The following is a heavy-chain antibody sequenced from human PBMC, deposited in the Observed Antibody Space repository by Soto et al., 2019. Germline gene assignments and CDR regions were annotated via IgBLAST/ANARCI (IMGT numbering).Heavy chain of an antibody. CDR2: ISYYVSNK. V-gene: IGHV3-30*18. CDR1: GFTLSSYG. Sequence: PGGSLILSCSASGFTLSSYGMHWVRPAPCKRLEWLSFISYYVSNKYYSDSVKGRFTISRDNSKNTLYLQMNSLRAEDTAVYYCAKEGGFPPNYDILTGYSPPLYYYYGMDVWGQGTTVTVSS. CDR3: AKEGGFPPNYDILTGYSPPLYYYYGMDV. D-gene: IGHD3-9*01. J-gene: IGHJ6*02.